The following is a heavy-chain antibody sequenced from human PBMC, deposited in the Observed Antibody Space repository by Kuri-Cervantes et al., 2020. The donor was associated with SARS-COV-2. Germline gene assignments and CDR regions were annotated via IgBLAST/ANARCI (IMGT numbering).Heavy chain of an antibody. CDR2: ISSSGSTI. D-gene: IGHD3-16*01. V-gene: IGHV3-48*04. J-gene: IGHJ4*02. CDR1: GFTFSSYW. Sequence: GGSLRLSCAASGFTFSSYWMSWVRQAPGKGLEWVSYISSSGSTIYYADSVKGRFTISRDNAKNSLYLQMNSLRAEDTAVYYCAPRGEGSGFDYWGQGTLVTVSS. CDR3: APRGEGSGFDY.